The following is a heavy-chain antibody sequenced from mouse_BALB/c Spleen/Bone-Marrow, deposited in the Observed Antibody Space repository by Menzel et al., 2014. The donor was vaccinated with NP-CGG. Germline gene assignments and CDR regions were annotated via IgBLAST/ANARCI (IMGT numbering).Heavy chain of an antibody. CDR3: ARLYDYGWFAY. CDR2: INPDSRTI. CDR1: GFYFSAYW. J-gene: IGHJ3*01. Sequence: EVKVEESGGGLVQPGGSLKLSCAASGFYFSAYWMSWVRQAPGKGLEWIGEINPDSRTINYTPSLKDKFIISRDNAKNTLYLQMSKVRSEDTALYYCARLYDYGWFAYWGQGTLVTVSA. D-gene: IGHD2-4*01. V-gene: IGHV4-1*02.